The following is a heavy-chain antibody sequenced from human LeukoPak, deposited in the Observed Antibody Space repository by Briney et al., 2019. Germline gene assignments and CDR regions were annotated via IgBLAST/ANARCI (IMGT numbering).Heavy chain of an antibody. CDR1: GFSFSSYT. D-gene: IGHD1-26*01. V-gene: IGHV3-64*01. CDR2: IISHAGNT. J-gene: IGHJ6*03. CDR3: ARVRMGATVSNYYYYYMDV. Sequence: GGSLRLSCAASGFSFSSYTMHWVRQAPGKGLEYVSAIISHAGNTHYTNSVKGRFTISRDNSQNTLYLQMGSLRPDDMAVYHCARVRMGATVSNYYYYYMDVWGKGTTVTVSS.